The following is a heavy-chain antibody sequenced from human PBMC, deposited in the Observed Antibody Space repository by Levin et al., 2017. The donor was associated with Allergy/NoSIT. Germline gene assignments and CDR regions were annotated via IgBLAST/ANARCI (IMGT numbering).Heavy chain of an antibody. CDR2: IYHSGST. D-gene: IGHD2-2*01. CDR1: GGSISSGGYS. CDR3: ARGIPPPTVRDCSSSSCYAMGYFDY. Sequence: SETLSLTCAVSGGSISSGGYSWSWIRQPPGKGLEWIGYIYHSGSTYYNPSLKSRVTISVDRSKNQFSLKLSSVTAADTAVYYCARGIPPPTVRDCSSSSCYAMGYFDYWGQGTLVTVSS. V-gene: IGHV4-30-2*01. J-gene: IGHJ4*02.